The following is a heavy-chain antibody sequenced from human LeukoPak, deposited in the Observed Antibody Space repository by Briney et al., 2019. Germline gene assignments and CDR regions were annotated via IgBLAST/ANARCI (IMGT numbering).Heavy chain of an antibody. CDR3: ARRPDYGGSPTFDY. J-gene: IGHJ4*02. CDR1: GLTVSSNY. CDR2: LYSDGST. D-gene: IGHD4-23*01. V-gene: IGHV3-66*01. Sequence: PGGSPRLSCAASGLTVSSNYMSWVRQAPGKGLEWVSVLYSDGSTYYADSVKGRFTISRDNSKNTLYLQLNSLRAEDTAVYFCARRPDYGGSPTFDYWGQGTLVTVSS.